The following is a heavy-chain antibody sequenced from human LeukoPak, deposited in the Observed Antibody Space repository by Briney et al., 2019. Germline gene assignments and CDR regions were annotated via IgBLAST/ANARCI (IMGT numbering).Heavy chain of an antibody. J-gene: IGHJ6*02. V-gene: IGHV1-18*01. CDR2: ISAYNGNT. CDR3: ARDDKVTNLYYYYGMDV. Sequence: GASVKVSRKASGYTFTSYGISWVRQAPGQGLEWMGWISAYNGNTNYAQKLQGRVTMTTDTSTSTAYMELRSLRSDDTAVYYCARDDKVTNLYYYYGMDVWGQGTTVTVSS. CDR1: GYTFTSYG. D-gene: IGHD1-14*01.